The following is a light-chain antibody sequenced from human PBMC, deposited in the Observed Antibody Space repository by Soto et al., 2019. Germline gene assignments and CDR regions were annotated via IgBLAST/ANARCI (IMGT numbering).Light chain of an antibody. J-gene: IGLJ3*02. CDR2: DVN. V-gene: IGLV2-11*01. CDR1: SSDVGGYDY. Sequence: QSVLTQPRSVSGSPGRSVTISCTGTSSDVGGYDYVSWYQQHPGKAPKLLIYDVNKRPSGVPDRFSGSKSGNTASLTVSGVQAEDGADYYCCSYAGKSTYTWVFGGGTKVTVL. CDR3: CSYAGKSTYTWV.